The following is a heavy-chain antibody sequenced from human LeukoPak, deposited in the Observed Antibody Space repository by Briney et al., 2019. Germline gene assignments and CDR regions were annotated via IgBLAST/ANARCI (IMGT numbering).Heavy chain of an antibody. D-gene: IGHD3-3*01. J-gene: IGHJ4*02. V-gene: IGHV4-59*08. CDR2: IYYIGRT. Sequence: SETLSLTCTVSGGSISSYYWSWIRQPPGKGLEWIGYIYYIGRTNYNPSLRSRVTISLDTSKNQFSLKLSSVTAADTAVYYCASLRSSYYDFWSGYLTDFDYWGQGTLVTVSS. CDR1: GGSISSYY. CDR3: ASLRSSYYDFWSGYLTDFDY.